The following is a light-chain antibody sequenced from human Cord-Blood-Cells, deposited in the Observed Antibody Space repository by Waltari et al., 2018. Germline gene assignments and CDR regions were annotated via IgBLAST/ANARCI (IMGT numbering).Light chain of an antibody. CDR2: EGS. Sequence: QSALNQPASVSGSPGQSITISCTGTSSDVGSYNLVSWYQQHPGKAPKLMIYEGSKRPSGVSNRFSGYKSGNTASLTISGLQAEDEADYYCCSYAGSSTWVFGGGTKLTVL. V-gene: IGLV2-23*01. J-gene: IGLJ3*02. CDR3: CSYAGSSTWV. CDR1: SSDVGSYNL.